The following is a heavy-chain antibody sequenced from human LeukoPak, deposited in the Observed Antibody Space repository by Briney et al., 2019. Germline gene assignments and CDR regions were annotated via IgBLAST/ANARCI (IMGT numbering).Heavy chain of an antibody. CDR1: GFTFSTYW. CDR2: FNSDGSST. J-gene: IGHJ3*02. V-gene: IGHV3-74*01. CDR3: ARSRWQWLSDAFDI. Sequence: PGGSLRLSCAASGFTFSTYWMHWVRQAPGQGLVWVSRFNSDGSSTSYADSVKGRFTLSRDNSKNTLYLQMNSLRAEDTAVYYCARSRWQWLSDAFDIWGQGTMVTVSS. D-gene: IGHD6-19*01.